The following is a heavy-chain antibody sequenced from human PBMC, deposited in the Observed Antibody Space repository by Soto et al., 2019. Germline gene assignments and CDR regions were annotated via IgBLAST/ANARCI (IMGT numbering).Heavy chain of an antibody. CDR2: IYYSGST. J-gene: IGHJ5*02. CDR1: GGSISSYY. CDR3: ARGGSSAWYNCFDP. Sequence: SETLSLTCTVSGGSISSYYWSWIRQPPGKGLEWIGYIYYSGSTNYNPSLKSRVTISVDTSKNQFSLKLSSVTAADTAVYYCARGGSSAWYNCFDPWRQGTLVTVSS. D-gene: IGHD6-19*01. V-gene: IGHV4-59*01.